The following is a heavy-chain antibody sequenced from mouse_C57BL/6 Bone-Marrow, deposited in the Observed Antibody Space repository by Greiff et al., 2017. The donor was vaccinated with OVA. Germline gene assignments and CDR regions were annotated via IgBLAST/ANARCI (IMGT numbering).Heavy chain of an antibody. D-gene: IGHD3-1*01. CDR2: IHPSDSDT. CDR1: GYTFTSYW. J-gene: IGHJ3*01. Sequence: QVHVKQSGAELVKPGASVKVSCKASGYTFTSYWMHWVKPRPGPGLEWIGRIHPSDSDTTYNQKFTGKATLTVDKSSSTAYMQLSSLTSEDCGVYYCAFLGAWIAYWGQGTLVTGSA. V-gene: IGHV1-74*01. CDR3: AFLGAWIAY.